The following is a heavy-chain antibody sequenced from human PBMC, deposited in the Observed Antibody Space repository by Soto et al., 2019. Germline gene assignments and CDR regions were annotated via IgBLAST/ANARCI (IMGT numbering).Heavy chain of an antibody. V-gene: IGHV4-30-2*01. Sequence: PSETLSLTCAVSGGSISSGGYSWSWIRQPPGKGLEWIGYMYHSGSTYYNPSLKSRVTISIDRSKNQFSLKLSSVTAADTALYYCARVPDYSGQGILDTVSP. J-gene: IGHJ4*02. CDR2: MYHSGST. CDR1: GGSISSGGYS. D-gene: IGHD2-2*01. CDR3: ARVPDY.